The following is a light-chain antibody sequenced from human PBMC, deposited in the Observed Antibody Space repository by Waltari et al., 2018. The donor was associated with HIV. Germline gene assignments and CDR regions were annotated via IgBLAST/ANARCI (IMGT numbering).Light chain of an antibody. CDR1: QSVLYSSNNKNY. V-gene: IGKV4-1*01. Sequence: DIVMTQSPDSLAVSLGARATINCKSGQSVLYSSNNKNYLAWYQQKPGQPPNLLIYWASTRESGVPDRFSGSGSGTDFTLTISSLQAEDVAVYYCQQYYSSPRTFGQGTKVEIK. CDR3: QQYYSSPRT. CDR2: WAS. J-gene: IGKJ1*01.